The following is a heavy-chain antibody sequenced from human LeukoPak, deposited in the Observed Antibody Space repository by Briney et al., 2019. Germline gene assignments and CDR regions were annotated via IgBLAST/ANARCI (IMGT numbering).Heavy chain of an antibody. J-gene: IGHJ5*02. CDR3: ARVGSTYYYDSSGYHNWFDP. CDR2: IYYSGST. CDR1: GGSISSYY. Sequence: SETLSLTCTVSGGSISSYYWSWIRQPPGKGLEWIGYIYYSGSTNYNPSLKSRVTISVDTSMNQFSLKLSSVTAADTAVYYCARVGSTYYYDSSGYHNWFDPWGQGTLVTVSS. D-gene: IGHD3-22*01. V-gene: IGHV4-59*01.